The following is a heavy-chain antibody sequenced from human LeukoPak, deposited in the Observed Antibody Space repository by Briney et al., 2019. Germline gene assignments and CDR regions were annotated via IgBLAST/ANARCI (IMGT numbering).Heavy chain of an antibody. D-gene: IGHD2-2*01. CDR3: ARGLRIPAAMLTYYYYGMDV. CDR1: GGSFSGYY. Sequence: SETLSLTCAVYGGSFSGYYWSWIRQPPGKGLEWIGEINHSGSTNYNPSLKSRVTISVDTSKNQFSLKLSSVTAADTAVYYRARGLRIPAAMLTYYYYGMDVWGKGTTVTVSS. CDR2: INHSGST. J-gene: IGHJ6*04. V-gene: IGHV4-34*01.